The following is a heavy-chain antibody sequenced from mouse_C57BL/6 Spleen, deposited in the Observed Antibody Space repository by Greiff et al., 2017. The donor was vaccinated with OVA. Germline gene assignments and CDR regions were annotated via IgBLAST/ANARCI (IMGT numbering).Heavy chain of an antibody. J-gene: IGHJ2*01. D-gene: IGHD2-3*01. CDR1: GYTFTSYW. Sequence: VQLQQPGAELVKPGASVKLSCKASGYTFTSYWMHWVKQRPGQGLEWIGMIHPNSGSTNYNEKFKSKATLTVDKSSSPAYMQLSSLTSEDSAVYYCARFYDGYLFDYWGQGTTLTVSS. CDR2: IHPNSGST. V-gene: IGHV1-64*01. CDR3: ARFYDGYLFDY.